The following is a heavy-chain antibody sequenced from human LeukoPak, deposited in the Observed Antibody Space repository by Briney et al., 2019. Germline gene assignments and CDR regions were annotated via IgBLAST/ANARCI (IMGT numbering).Heavy chain of an antibody. J-gene: IGHJ4*02. V-gene: IGHV5-51*01. CDR1: GYSFTSNW. D-gene: IGHD3-10*02. CDR3: GIPYVDACYL. CDR2: IYPGGSDT. Sequence: GESLKISCKGSGYSFTSNWIGRLRQLPGKGLEWWGIIYPGGSDTRYSPSFQGQVTISADKSISNAYLELSTLISADTAVYYCGIPYVDACYLWGQGTLVTVSS.